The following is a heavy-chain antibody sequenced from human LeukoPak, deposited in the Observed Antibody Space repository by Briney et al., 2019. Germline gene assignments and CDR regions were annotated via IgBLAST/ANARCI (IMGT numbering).Heavy chain of an antibody. J-gene: IGHJ4*02. D-gene: IGHD3-9*01. CDR3: ARGTYDILTGYQEGYFDY. V-gene: IGHV1-69*04. CDR2: IIPILGIA. CDR1: GGTFSSYA. Sequence: ASVKVSCKASGGTFSSYAISWVRQAPGQVLEWMGRIIPILGIANYAQKFQGRVTITADKSTSTAYMELSSLRSEDTAVYYCARGTYDILTGYQEGYFDYWGQGTLVTVSS.